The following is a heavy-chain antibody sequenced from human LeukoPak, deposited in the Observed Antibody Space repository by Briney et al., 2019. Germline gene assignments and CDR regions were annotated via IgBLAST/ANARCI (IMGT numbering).Heavy chain of an antibody. CDR3: ARDFYGVDY. D-gene: IGHD2/OR15-2a*01. CDR2: ISYDGSDK. CDR1: GFTLSNYA. J-gene: IGHJ4*02. Sequence: GGSLRLSCAASGFTLSNYAMHWVRQAPGKGLEWVAVISYDGSDKNYADSVKGRFTISRDDSKNTLYLHMNSLGADDTAVYYCARDFYGVDYWGQGTLVTVSS. V-gene: IGHV3-30-3*01.